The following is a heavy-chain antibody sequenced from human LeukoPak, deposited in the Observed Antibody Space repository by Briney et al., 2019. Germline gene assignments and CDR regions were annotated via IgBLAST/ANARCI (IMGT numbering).Heavy chain of an antibody. Sequence: PGGSLRLSCAASGFTFSSYGMHWVSQAPGKGLEWVAFIRYDGSNKYYADSVKGRFTISRDNSKNTLYLQMNSLRAEDTAVYYCAKDGYSSSWYLYYFDYWGQGTLVTVSS. D-gene: IGHD6-13*01. V-gene: IGHV3-30*02. CDR1: GFTFSSYG. J-gene: IGHJ4*02. CDR2: IRYDGSNK. CDR3: AKDGYSSSWYLYYFDY.